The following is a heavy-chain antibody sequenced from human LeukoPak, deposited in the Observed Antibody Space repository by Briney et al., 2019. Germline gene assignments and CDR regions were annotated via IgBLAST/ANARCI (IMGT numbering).Heavy chain of an antibody. CDR1: RFTVSSNY. Sequence: GGSLRLSCAASRFTVSSNYMSWVRQAPGKGLEWVSVIYVGGNTYYADSVKGRFTISRDNSKNTLYLQMNSLRAEDTAVFYCARDLGNGGDYWGQGTLVTVSS. CDR2: IYVGGNT. CDR3: ARDLGNGGDY. D-gene: IGHD4-23*01. J-gene: IGHJ4*02. V-gene: IGHV3-53*01.